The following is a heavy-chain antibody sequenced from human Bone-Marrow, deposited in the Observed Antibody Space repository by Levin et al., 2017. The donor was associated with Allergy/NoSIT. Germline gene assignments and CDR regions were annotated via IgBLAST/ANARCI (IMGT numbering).Heavy chain of an antibody. V-gene: IGHV3-72*01. J-gene: IGHJ4*02. Sequence: PGGSLRLSCAASGFIFSDHYIDWVRQAPGKGLEWVGRTRNKANSYTTEYAASVKGRFTISRDDSKNSLYLQMNSLKTEDTAVYYCARVGSGSDYDYWGQGTLVTVSS. CDR2: TRNKANSYTT. CDR3: ARVGSGSDYDY. D-gene: IGHD5-12*01. CDR1: GFIFSDHY.